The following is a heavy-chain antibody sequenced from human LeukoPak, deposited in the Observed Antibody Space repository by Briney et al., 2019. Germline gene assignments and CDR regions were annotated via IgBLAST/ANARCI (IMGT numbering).Heavy chain of an antibody. J-gene: IGHJ4*02. CDR2: INPSGGST. CDR3: AREQRKSAYGDLDY. Sequence: ASVKVSCKTSGYIFTNYGVSWVRQAPGQGLEWMGIINPSGGSTSYAQKFQGRVTMTRDTSTSTVYMELSSLRSEDTAVYYCAREQRKSAYGDLDYWGQGTLVTVSS. V-gene: IGHV1-46*01. D-gene: IGHD4-17*01. CDR1: GYIFTNYG.